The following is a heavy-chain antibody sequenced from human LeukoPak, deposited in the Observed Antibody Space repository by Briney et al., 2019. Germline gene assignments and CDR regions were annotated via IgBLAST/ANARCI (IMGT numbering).Heavy chain of an antibody. CDR1: GYNFTSYW. Sequence: GESLKISCQDSGYNFTSYWIGWVRQMPGKGLEWMGIIYPGDSDTIYNPSFQGQVTISADKSISTGYLQWSSLKASDTAMYYCARLPASAASHFDYWGQGTLVTVSS. CDR2: IYPGDSDT. V-gene: IGHV5-51*01. J-gene: IGHJ4*02. CDR3: ARLPASAASHFDY. D-gene: IGHD6-13*01.